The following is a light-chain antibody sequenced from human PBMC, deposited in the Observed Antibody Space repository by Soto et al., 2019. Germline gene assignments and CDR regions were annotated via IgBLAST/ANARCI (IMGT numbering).Light chain of an antibody. CDR3: QSYDGLPWV. CDR1: SGSIASNF. V-gene: IGLV6-57*04. Sequence: NFMLTQPHSVSESPGKTVTISCARSSGSIASNFVQWYQQRPGSAPTTVIYEDDQRPSGVPDRFSGSIDSASNSASLTISGLKTEDEADYYCQSYDGLPWVFGGGTKLTVL. CDR2: EDD. J-gene: IGLJ3*02.